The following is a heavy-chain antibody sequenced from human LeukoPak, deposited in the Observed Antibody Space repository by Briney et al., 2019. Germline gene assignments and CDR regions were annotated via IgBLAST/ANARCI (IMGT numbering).Heavy chain of an antibody. CDR3: AKDHFYYDSSGYHDY. Sequence: PGGSLRLSCAASGFTFSSYAMSWVRQAPGKGLEWVSAISGSGGSTYYADSVKGRFTISRDNSKNTLYLQMNSLRAEDTAVYYCAKDHFYYDSSGYHDYWGQGTLVTVSS. CDR1: GFTFSSYA. V-gene: IGHV3-23*01. D-gene: IGHD3-22*01. J-gene: IGHJ4*02. CDR2: ISGSGGST.